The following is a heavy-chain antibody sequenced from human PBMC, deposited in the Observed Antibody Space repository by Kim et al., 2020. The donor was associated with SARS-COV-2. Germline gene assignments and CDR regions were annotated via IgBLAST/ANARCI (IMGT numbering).Heavy chain of an antibody. J-gene: IGHJ6*02. V-gene: IGHV4-39*01. CDR3: ARLRVLRYFDWSPYYYYYGMDV. D-gene: IGHD3-9*01. Sequence: SETLSLTCTVSGGSISSSSYYWGWIRQPPGKGLEWIGSIYYSGSTYYNPSLKSRVTISVDTSKNQFSLKLSSVTAADTAVYYCARLRVLRYFDWSPYYYYYGMDVWGQGTTVTVSS. CDR2: IYYSGST. CDR1: GGSISSSSYY.